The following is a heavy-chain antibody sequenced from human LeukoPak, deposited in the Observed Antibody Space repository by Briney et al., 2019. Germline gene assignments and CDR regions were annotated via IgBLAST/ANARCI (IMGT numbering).Heavy chain of an antibody. Sequence: SSETLSLTCTASGGSISSGSYCWSWIRQPAGQGLESIGRIYTSGSTNYNPSLKSRVTISVDTSKNQFSLKLSSVTAADTAVYYCARVVAYDFGSGYGDVWGKGTTVTVSS. J-gene: IGHJ6*04. V-gene: IGHV4-61*02. D-gene: IGHD3-3*01. CDR2: IYTSGST. CDR1: GGSISSGSYC. CDR3: ARVVAYDFGSGYGDV.